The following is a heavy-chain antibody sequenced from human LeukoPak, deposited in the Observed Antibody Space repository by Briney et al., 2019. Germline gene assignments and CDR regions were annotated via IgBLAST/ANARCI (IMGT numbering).Heavy chain of an antibody. J-gene: IGHJ4*02. Sequence: GRSLRLSCAASGFTFSSYAMHWVRQAPAEGLERVAVISYDGSNKYYADSVKGRFTISRDNSKNTLYLQMNSLRAEDRSVYCCARSGYSYGAYYFDYWGQGTLATVSS. CDR3: ARSGYSYGAYYFDY. V-gene: IGHV3-30-3*01. CDR2: ISYDGSNK. CDR1: GFTFSSYA. D-gene: IGHD5-18*01.